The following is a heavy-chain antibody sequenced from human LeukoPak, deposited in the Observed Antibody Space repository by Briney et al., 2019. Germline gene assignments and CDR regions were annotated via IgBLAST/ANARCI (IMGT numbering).Heavy chain of an antibody. J-gene: IGHJ4*02. CDR2: ISGDGGSP. CDR3: AKTTSILGTQIDY. Sequence: PGESLRLSCAASGFTFDDYAMHWDRQVPGKGLEWVSLISGDGGSPWYADSVKGRFTISRDNSKNSLHLQMNGLRTEDTALYYCAKTTSILGTQIDYWGQGTLVTVSS. CDR1: GFTFDDYA. D-gene: IGHD3-16*01. V-gene: IGHV3-43*02.